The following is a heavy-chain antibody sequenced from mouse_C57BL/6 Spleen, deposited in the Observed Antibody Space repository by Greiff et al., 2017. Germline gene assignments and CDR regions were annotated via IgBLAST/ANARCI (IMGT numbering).Heavy chain of an antibody. V-gene: IGHV1-26*01. CDR2: INPNNGGT. J-gene: IGHJ4*01. CDR3: AREDD. CDR1: GYTFTDYS. Sequence: EVQLQQSGPELVKPGASVKISCKASGYTFTDYSMNWVKQSHGKSLEWIGDINPNNGGTSYNQKFKGKATLTVDKSSSTAYMELRSLTSEDSAVYYCAREDDWGQGTSVTVSS.